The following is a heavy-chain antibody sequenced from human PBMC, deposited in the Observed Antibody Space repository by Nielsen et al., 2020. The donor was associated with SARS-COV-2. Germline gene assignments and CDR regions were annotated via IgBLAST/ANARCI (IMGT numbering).Heavy chain of an antibody. J-gene: IGHJ6*03. CDR1: GGSVSSGSYY. Sequence: SETLSLTCTVSGGSVSSGSYYWSWIRQPPGKGLEWIGYIYYSGSTNYNPSLKSRVTISVDTSKNQFSLKLSSVTAADTAVYYCASFEYRAARHNYYYYMDVWGKGTTVTVSS. D-gene: IGHD6-6*01. V-gene: IGHV4-61*01. CDR2: IYYSGST. CDR3: ASFEYRAARHNYYYYMDV.